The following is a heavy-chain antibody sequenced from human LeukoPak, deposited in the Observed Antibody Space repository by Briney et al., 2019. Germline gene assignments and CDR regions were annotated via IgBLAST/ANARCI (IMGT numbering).Heavy chain of an antibody. CDR2: INPNSGGT. Sequence: ASVNVSYKPSGYTFTHYYMHWVGQAPGQGLEGMGWINPNSGGTNYAQKFQGRVTMTRDTSISTAYMELSRLRSDDTVVYYCARAMVRGVNPLPFDPWGQGTLVTVSP. V-gene: IGHV1-2*02. J-gene: IGHJ5*02. CDR1: GYTFTHYY. CDR3: ARAMVRGVNPLPFDP. D-gene: IGHD3-10*01.